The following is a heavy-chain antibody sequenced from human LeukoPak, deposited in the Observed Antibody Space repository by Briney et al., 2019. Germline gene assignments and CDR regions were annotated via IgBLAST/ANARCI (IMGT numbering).Heavy chain of an antibody. V-gene: IGHV3-15*01. J-gene: IGHJ4*02. CDR3: TTVDLWFGDRDY. CDR1: GFTFSSYE. D-gene: IGHD3-10*01. Sequence: PGGSLRLSCAASGFTFSSYEMNWARQAPGKGLEWVGRIKSKTDGGTTDYAAPVKGRFTISRDDSKNTLYLQMNSLKTEDTAMYYCTTVDLWFGDRDYWGRGTLVTVSS. CDR2: IKSKTDGGTT.